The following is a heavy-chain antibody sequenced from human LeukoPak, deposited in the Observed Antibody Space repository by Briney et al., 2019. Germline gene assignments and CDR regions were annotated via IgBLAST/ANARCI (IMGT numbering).Heavy chain of an antibody. Sequence: GASVMVSCKASGYTLTGYYIHWVRQAPEQGLEWMGWINPNTGDTYYAQKFQGRLHMARDTSIPTAYMGLSRLRSDDTAVYYCARRNFYDTTTFYHPIDFWGQGTLVTVSS. CDR3: ARRNFYDTTTFYHPIDF. D-gene: IGHD2/OR15-2a*01. J-gene: IGHJ4*02. CDR1: GYTLTGYY. V-gene: IGHV1-2*02. CDR2: INPNTGDT.